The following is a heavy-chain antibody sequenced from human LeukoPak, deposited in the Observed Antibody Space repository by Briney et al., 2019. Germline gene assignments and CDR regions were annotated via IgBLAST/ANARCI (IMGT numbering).Heavy chain of an antibody. V-gene: IGHV4-59*01. Sequence: SQTLSLTCTVSGGSISSYYWSWIRQPPGKGLEWLGYIYYSGSTTYNPSLKSRVTISVDTSKNQFSLKLSSVTAADTAVYYCARNIVVVPAATPIGFDIWGQGTMVTVSS. CDR2: IYYSGST. CDR1: GGSISSYY. J-gene: IGHJ3*02. CDR3: ARNIVVVPAATPIGFDI. D-gene: IGHD2-2*01.